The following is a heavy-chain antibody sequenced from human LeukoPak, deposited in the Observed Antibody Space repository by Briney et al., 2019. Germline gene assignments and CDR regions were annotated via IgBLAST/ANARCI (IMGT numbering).Heavy chain of an antibody. D-gene: IGHD1-26*01. CDR2: IYSGGST. CDR1: GFTVSSNY. CDR3: ARGEWEHGAFDI. J-gene: IGHJ3*02. V-gene: IGHV3-66*02. Sequence: GGSLRLSCAASGFTVSSNYMSWVRQAPGKGLEWVSVIYSGGSTYYADSVKGRFTISRDNSKITLYLQMNSLRAEDTSVYYCARGEWEHGAFDIWGQGTMVTVSS.